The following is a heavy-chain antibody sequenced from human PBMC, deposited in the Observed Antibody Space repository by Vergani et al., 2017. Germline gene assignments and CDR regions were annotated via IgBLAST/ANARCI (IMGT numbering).Heavy chain of an antibody. Sequence: QVQLQQWGAGLVKPSETLSLTCTVSNDSVSNTFYYWSWIRQSPGKGLEWIGYIYSTGSTNYNPSLNSRVTMSVDTSKNQFSLKLRSVTAADTAVYFCARVMYRDEASTGYRLEGMDIWGQGTTVTISS. CDR2: IYSTGST. D-gene: IGHD3-9*01. CDR1: NDSVSNTFYY. J-gene: IGHJ6*02. CDR3: ARVMYRDEASTGYRLEGMDI. V-gene: IGHV4-61*01.